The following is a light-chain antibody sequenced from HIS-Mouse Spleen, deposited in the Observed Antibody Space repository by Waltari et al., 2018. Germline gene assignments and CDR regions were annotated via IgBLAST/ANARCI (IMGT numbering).Light chain of an antibody. V-gene: IGKV1-33*01. CDR2: DAS. J-gene: IGKJ2*01. Sequence: DIQMTQSPSSLSASVGDRVTITCQASQDISKYLNWYQQKPGTAPKLLIYDASNLETGVPSRLSGSGSGTDFTFTISSLQPEDIATYYCQQYDNLPYTFGQGTKLEIK. CDR3: QQYDNLPYT. CDR1: QDISKY.